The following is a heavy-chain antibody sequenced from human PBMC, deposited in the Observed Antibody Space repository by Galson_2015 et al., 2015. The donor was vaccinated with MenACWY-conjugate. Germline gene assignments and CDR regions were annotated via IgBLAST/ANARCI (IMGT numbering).Heavy chain of an antibody. Sequence: SLRLSCAASEFTFNSHWMSWVRQAPGKGLEWVGLISTDGSNKYYAASVKGRFTFSRDNSKNTLYLQMNSPRAEDTAVYYCARDGSGWYPGDHWGQGTLVTVSA. CDR2: ISTDGSNK. J-gene: IGHJ4*02. CDR1: EFTFNSHW. CDR3: ARDGSGWYPGDH. D-gene: IGHD6-19*01. V-gene: IGHV3-30*03.